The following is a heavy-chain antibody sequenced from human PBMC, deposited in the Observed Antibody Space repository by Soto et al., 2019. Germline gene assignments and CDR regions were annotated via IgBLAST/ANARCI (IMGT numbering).Heavy chain of an antibody. J-gene: IGHJ4*02. D-gene: IGHD3-22*01. CDR2: IYPGNSDT. CDR3: YDSRDYYFAY. CDR1: GYNFSNYW. V-gene: IGHV5-51*01. Sequence: PGESLKISGKGSGYNFSNYWIGWVRQMPGKGLEWMGIIYPGNSDTRYSPSFQGQVTISADTSISTAADTAVYYCARHDLSYDYYDSRDYYFAYWGQGALVTV.